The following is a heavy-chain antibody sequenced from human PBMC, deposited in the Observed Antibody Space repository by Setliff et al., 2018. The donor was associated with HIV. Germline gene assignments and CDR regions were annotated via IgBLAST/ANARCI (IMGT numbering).Heavy chain of an antibody. V-gene: IGHV4-34*09. CDR1: GGSFNDYY. CDR2: IFHSGDT. D-gene: IGHD6-6*01. CDR3: ATRPRIAARPFDY. Sequence: PSETLSLTCAVYGGSFNDYYWTWIRQPPGKGLEWIGYIFHSGDTYYNPSLKSRISMSVDTSKNQFSLELTSLTAADTAVYYCATRPRIAARPFDYWGQGMLVTVSS. J-gene: IGHJ4*02.